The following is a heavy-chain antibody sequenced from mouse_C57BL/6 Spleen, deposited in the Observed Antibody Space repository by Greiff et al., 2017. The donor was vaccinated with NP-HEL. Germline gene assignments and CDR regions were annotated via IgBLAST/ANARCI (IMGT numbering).Heavy chain of an antibody. J-gene: IGHJ3*01. CDR1: GYTFTDYE. Sequence: QVQLKESGAELVRPGASVTLSCKASGYTFTDYEMHWVKQTPVHGLEWIGAIDPETGGTAYNQKFKGKAILTADKSSSTAYMELRSLTSEDSAVYYCTPIYYDYDRFAYWGQGTLVTVSA. CDR3: TPIYYDYDRFAY. V-gene: IGHV1-15*01. D-gene: IGHD2-4*01. CDR2: IDPETGGT.